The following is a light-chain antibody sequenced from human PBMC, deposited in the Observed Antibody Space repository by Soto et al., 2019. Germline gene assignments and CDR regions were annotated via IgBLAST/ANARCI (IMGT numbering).Light chain of an antibody. CDR2: EVS. Sequence: QSVLAQPASVSGSPGQSITISCPGTISDVGTYNLVSWFQQHPGKAPKLMIFEVSERPSGVSNRFSGSKSGNAASLTISGLQAEDEADYYCCSYAGGATYVFGTGTKVTVL. CDR1: ISDVGTYNL. J-gene: IGLJ1*01. V-gene: IGLV2-23*02. CDR3: CSYAGGATYV.